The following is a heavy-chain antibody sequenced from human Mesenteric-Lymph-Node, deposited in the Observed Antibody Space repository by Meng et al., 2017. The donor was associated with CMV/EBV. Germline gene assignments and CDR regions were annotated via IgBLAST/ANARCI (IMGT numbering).Heavy chain of an antibody. V-gene: IGHV1-2*02. CDR3: ARGGYDFWSAKSPFDY. Sequence: ASVKVSCKASRYTFTDHFIHWVRQAPGQGLEWMGWINPNSGGTNSAQIFQARITMTWDTSISTAYMELSRLRSDDTAVYYCARGGYDFWSAKSPFDYWGQGTLVTVSS. CDR1: RYTFTDHF. D-gene: IGHD3-3*01. CDR2: INPNSGGT. J-gene: IGHJ4*02.